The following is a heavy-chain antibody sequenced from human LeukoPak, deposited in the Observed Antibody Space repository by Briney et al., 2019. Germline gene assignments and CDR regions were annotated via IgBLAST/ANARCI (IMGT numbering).Heavy chain of an antibody. D-gene: IGHD2-21*01. CDR2: VYYMGST. CDR1: GGSISSSSYY. Sequence: SETLSLTCTVSGGSISSSSYYWSWIRLPPGKGLEWIGYVYYMGSTNYNPSLKGRVTISVDTSRNQFSLILSSVTAADTAVYYCVGGDMSSIHYYGMDVWGQGTTVTVSS. J-gene: IGHJ6*02. V-gene: IGHV4-61*01. CDR3: VGGDMSSIHYYGMDV.